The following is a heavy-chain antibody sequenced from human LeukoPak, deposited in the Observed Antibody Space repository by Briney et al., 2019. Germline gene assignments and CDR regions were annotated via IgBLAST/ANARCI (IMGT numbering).Heavy chain of an antibody. J-gene: IGHJ4*02. CDR3: ARDRGSYYY. Sequence: SETLSLTCTVSGYSISSGYYWGWIRQPPGKGLEWIGSIYHSGSTYYNPSLKSRVTISVDRSKNQFSLKLSSVTAADTAVYYCARDRGSYYYWGQGTLVTVSS. V-gene: IGHV4-38-2*02. CDR1: GYSISSGYY. CDR2: IYHSGST. D-gene: IGHD1-26*01.